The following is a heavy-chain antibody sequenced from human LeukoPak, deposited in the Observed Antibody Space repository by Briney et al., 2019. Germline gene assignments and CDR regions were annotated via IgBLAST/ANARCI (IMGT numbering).Heavy chain of an antibody. CDR2: ISGSGGST. D-gene: IGHD3-9*01. CDR1: GFTFSSYA. V-gene: IGHV3-23*01. CDR3: AKAADFDWLLHPYFDY. Sequence: GGSLRLSCAASGFTFSSYAMSWVRQAPGKGLEWVSAISGSGGSTYYADSVKGRFAISRDNSKNTLYLQMNSLRAEDTAVYYCAKAADFDWLLHPYFDYWGQGTLVTVSS. J-gene: IGHJ4*02.